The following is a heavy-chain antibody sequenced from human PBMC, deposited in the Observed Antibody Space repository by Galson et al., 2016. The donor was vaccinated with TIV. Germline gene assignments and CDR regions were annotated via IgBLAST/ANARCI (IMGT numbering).Heavy chain of an antibody. CDR3: VRGGLEPFDY. CDR1: GFTFSKYW. CDR2: TNVDGSGT. V-gene: IGHV3-74*01. D-gene: IGHD3/OR15-3a*01. Sequence: SLRLSCAASGFTFSKYWMHWVRQAPEKGLVWISRTNVDGSGTSYADSVKGRVTISRDNARNTLYLLMNSLRVEDTAVYYCVRGGLEPFDYWGHGTLVTVSS. J-gene: IGHJ4*01.